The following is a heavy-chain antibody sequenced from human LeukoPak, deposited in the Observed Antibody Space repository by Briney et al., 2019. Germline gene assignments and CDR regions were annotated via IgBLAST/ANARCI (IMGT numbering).Heavy chain of an antibody. J-gene: IGHJ6*02. CDR3: AKDSDLGYYYGMDV. CDR2: ISGGGGST. V-gene: IGHV3-23*01. Sequence: GGSLRLSCAASGFTFSSYAMRWVRQAPGKGLEWVSTISGGGGSTYYADSVKGRFTISRDNSKNTLYLQMNSLRAEDTAVYYCAKDSDLGYYYGMDVWGQGTTVTVSS. CDR1: GFTFSSYA. D-gene: IGHD7-27*01.